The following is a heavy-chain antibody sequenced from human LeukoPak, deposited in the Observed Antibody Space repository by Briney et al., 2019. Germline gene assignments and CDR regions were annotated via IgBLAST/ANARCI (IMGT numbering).Heavy chain of an antibody. CDR1: GYTFTGYY. D-gene: IGHD5-18*01. Sequence: GASVKVSCKASGYTFTGYYMHWVRQAPGQGLEWMGWINPNSGGTNYAQKIQGRVTMTRDTSISTAYMELSRLRSDDTAVYYCARDPRYSYGDYWGQGTLVTVSS. CDR2: INPNSGGT. CDR3: ARDPRYSYGDY. J-gene: IGHJ4*02. V-gene: IGHV1-2*02.